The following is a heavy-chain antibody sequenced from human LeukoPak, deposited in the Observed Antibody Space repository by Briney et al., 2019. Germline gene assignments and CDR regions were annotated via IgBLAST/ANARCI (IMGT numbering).Heavy chain of an antibody. J-gene: IGHJ4*02. CDR3: ARGRGRGCGGDCYSFGFDY. V-gene: IGHV1-2*02. D-gene: IGHD2-21*02. CDR1: GYTFTGYY. Sequence: ASVKVSCKASGYTFTGYYMHWVRQAPGQALEWMGWINPNSGGTNYAQKFQGRVTMTRDTSISTAYMELSRLRSNDTAVYYCARGRGRGCGGDCYSFGFDYWGQGTLVTVSS. CDR2: INPNSGGT.